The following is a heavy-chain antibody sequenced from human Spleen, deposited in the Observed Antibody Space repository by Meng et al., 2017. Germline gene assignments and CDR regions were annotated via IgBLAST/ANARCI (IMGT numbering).Heavy chain of an antibody. CDR3: ANGGDLKLDY. CDR1: GFTFSSYA. D-gene: IGHD4-17*01. J-gene: IGHJ4*02. V-gene: IGHV3-23*01. CDR2: ISGSGGST. Sequence: GESLKISCAASGFTFSSYAMSWVRQAPGKGLEWVSAISGSGGSTYYADSVKGRFTISRDNSKNTLYLQMNSLRAEDTAVYYCANGGDLKLDYWGQGTLVTVSS.